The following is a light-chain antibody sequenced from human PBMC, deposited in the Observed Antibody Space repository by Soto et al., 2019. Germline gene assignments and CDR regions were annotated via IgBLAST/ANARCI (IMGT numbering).Light chain of an antibody. CDR3: AAWDDSLTGLYV. CDR2: SNN. J-gene: IGLJ1*01. Sequence: QCVRTQAPSASGTAGGGGSISCSGSSSNIGSNTVNWYQQLPGTAPKLLIYSNNQRPSGVPDRFSGSKSGTSASLAISGLQSEDEADYYCAAWDDSLTGLYVFGTGPKVTVL. CDR1: SSNIGSNT. V-gene: IGLV1-44*01.